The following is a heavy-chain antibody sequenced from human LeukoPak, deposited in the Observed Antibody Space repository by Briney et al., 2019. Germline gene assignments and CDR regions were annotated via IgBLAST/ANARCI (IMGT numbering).Heavy chain of an antibody. J-gene: IGHJ4*02. CDR2: ISSSGSTI. Sequence: KTGGSLRLSCAASGFTFSDYYMSWIRQAPGKGLEWVSYISSSGSTIYYADSVKGRFTISRDNAKNSLYLQMNSLRAEDTAVYYCARDSKQLVPRYFDYWGQGTLVTVSS. V-gene: IGHV3-11*01. CDR3: ARDSKQLVPRYFDY. CDR1: GFTFSDYY. D-gene: IGHD6-13*01.